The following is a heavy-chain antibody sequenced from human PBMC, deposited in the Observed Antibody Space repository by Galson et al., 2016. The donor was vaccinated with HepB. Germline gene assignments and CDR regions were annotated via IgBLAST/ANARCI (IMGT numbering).Heavy chain of an antibody. CDR2: IWYDGSNK. Sequence: SVRLSCAASGFTFRSYGMHWVRQAPGKGLEWVAVIWYDGSNKYYGYSVKGRFTISRDNSKNTLYLQMNSLAPEDTAVYYCAAYDTGHLDYWGQGTVVTVSS. CDR1: GFTFRSYG. V-gene: IGHV3-33*01. CDR3: AAYDTGHLDY. J-gene: IGHJ4*02. D-gene: IGHD3-9*01.